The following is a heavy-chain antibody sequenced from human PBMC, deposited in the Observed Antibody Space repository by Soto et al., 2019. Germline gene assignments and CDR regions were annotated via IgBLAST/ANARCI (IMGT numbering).Heavy chain of an antibody. Sequence: QVQLVQSGAEVKKPGSSVKVSCKASGGTFSSYAISWVRQAPGQGLEWMGGIIPIFGTANYAQKFQGRVTITADKSTSTAYMELSSLRSEDTAVYYCVRGRYCSGGSCSDFDYWGQGTLVTVSS. CDR2: IIPIFGTA. CDR1: GGTFSSYA. J-gene: IGHJ4*02. V-gene: IGHV1-69*06. CDR3: VRGRYCSGGSCSDFDY. D-gene: IGHD2-15*01.